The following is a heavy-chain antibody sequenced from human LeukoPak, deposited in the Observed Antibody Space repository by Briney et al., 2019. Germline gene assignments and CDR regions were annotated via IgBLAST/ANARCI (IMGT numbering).Heavy chain of an antibody. V-gene: IGHV4-59*01. J-gene: IGHJ4*02. D-gene: IGHD3-22*01. CDR1: GGSMNNDY. Sequence: SETLSLTCTVSGGSMNNDYWSCIRQSPGKGLEWGGYIYHTGSATYKPSLKSRVTLSLDTSKNQFSLRLNSVTAADTAVYYCARGRGDSKGTSFDFWGQGTLVTVSS. CDR3: ARGRGDSKGTSFDF. CDR2: IYHTGSA.